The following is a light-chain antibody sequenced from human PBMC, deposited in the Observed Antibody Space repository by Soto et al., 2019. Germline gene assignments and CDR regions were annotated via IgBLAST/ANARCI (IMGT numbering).Light chain of an antibody. CDR2: RAS. J-gene: IGKJ1*01. V-gene: IGKV3-15*01. Sequence: EIVLTQSPVTLSLSPGERATLSCRAGQTIYSNVAWYQQRPGQAPRLLIYRASTRATGVPARFSGSGSGTEFTLTISGLQSEDFALYYCQQYQNLWTLGQGTKVDIK. CDR1: QTIYSN. CDR3: QQYQNLWT.